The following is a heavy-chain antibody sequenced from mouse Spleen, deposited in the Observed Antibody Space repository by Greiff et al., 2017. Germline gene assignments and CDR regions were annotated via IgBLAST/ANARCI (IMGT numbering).Heavy chain of an antibody. CDR1: GFSLTSYG. CDR2: IWSDGST. D-gene: IGHD2-14*01. Sequence: QVQLKESGPGLVAPSQSLSITCTISGFSLTSYGVHWVRQPPGKGLEWLVVIWSDGSTTYNSALKSRLSISKDNSKSQVFLKMNSLQTDDTAMYYCATHRYDGEYAMDYWGQGTSVTVSS. V-gene: IGHV2-6-1*01. J-gene: IGHJ4*01. CDR3: ATHRYDGEYAMDY.